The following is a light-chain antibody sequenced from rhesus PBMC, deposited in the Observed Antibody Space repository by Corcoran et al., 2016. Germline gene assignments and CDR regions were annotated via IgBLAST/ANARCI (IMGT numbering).Light chain of an antibody. CDR2: KAS. CDR1: QGISSW. V-gene: IGKV1-22*01. J-gene: IGKJ1*01. CDR3: LQCTRSPWT. Sequence: DIQMTKSPSSLSASVGDKVTITCRASQGISSWLAWYQQKLGEDLKLLIYKASILQSGVPSRFSGSGFGTDFTLTISSLQPEDFATYYCLQCTRSPWTFGQGTKVEIK.